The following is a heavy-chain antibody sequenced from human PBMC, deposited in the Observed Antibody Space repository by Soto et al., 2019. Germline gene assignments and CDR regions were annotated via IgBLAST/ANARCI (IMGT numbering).Heavy chain of an antibody. D-gene: IGHD6-13*01. CDR1: GFTVSSYY. V-gene: IGHV3-53*04. CDR3: ASGNGYSSSWYAY. J-gene: IGHJ4*02. CDR2: IYSDGST. Sequence: EVQLVESGGGLVQPGGSLRLSCTASGFTVSSYYMSWVRQAPGKGLEWVSVIYSDGSTFYADSVKGRFTISRHNSKNTLYLQMNSLRAEDTAVYYCASGNGYSSSWYAYWGQGTLVTVSS.